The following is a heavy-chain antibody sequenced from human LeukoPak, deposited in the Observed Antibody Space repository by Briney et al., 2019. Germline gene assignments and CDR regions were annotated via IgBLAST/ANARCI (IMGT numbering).Heavy chain of an antibody. D-gene: IGHD3-3*01. CDR2: INWNGDRI. J-gene: IGHJ3*02. CDR1: GFTFDDYG. CDR3: ARSRITIFGVITRGAFDI. Sequence: GGSLRLSCAASGFTFDDYGMNWVRQAPGNGLEWVSGINWNGDRIGYADSVKGRFTISRDNAKNSLYLQMNSLRAEDTALYYCARSRITIFGVITRGAFDIWGQGTMVTVSS. V-gene: IGHV3-20*04.